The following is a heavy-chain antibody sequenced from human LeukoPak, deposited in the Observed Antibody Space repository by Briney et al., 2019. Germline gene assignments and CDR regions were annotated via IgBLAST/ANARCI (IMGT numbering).Heavy chain of an antibody. D-gene: IGHD6-13*01. CDR2: IKQDGSEK. Sequence: PGGSLRLSCAASGFTFSSYLMSWVRQAPGKGLEWVANIKQDGSEKYNVDSVKGRFTISRDNAKNSLYLQMNSLRAEDTAVYYCASIAAAGTEEFDYWGQGTLVTVSS. J-gene: IGHJ4*02. CDR1: GFTFSSYL. V-gene: IGHV3-7*01. CDR3: ASIAAAGTEEFDY.